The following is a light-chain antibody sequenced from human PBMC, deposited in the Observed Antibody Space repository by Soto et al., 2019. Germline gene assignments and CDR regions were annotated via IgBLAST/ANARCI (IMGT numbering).Light chain of an antibody. CDR1: QSVSTN. Sequence: EIVMTQFPATLSESPGERVTLSCRASQSVSTNVAWYQQKPGEAPRLLIYDASNRATGIPARFSGSGPGTDFTLTISSLEPEDFAVYYCQQRSNWPLTFGGGTKVDIK. CDR2: DAS. J-gene: IGKJ4*01. V-gene: IGKV3D-11*02. CDR3: QQRSNWPLT.